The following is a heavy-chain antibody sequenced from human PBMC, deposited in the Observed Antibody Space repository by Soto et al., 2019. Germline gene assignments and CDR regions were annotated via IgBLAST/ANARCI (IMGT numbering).Heavy chain of an antibody. D-gene: IGHD6-19*01. CDR3: ARRGSGWYWPVPTFSSGASSQEWFMDV. Sequence: SETLSLTCAVYGGSFSGYYWSWIRQPPGKGLEWIGEINHSGSTNYNPSLKSRVTISVDTSKNQFSLKLSSVTAADTAVYYCARRGSGWYWPVPTFSSGASSQEWFMDVWGQGTTVTVSS. CDR2: INHSGST. V-gene: IGHV4-34*01. J-gene: IGHJ6*02. CDR1: GGSFSGYY.